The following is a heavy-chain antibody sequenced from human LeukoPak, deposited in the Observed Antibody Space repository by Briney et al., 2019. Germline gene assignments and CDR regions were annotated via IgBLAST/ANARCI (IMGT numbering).Heavy chain of an antibody. Sequence: LGESLKISCKGSGYSFTSYWIGWVRQMPGKGLEWMGIIYPGGSDTRYSPSFQGQVTISADKSISTAYLQWSSLKASDTAMYYCARPRYYDSSGYQYWGQGTLVTVSS. V-gene: IGHV5-51*01. CDR1: GYSFTSYW. D-gene: IGHD3-22*01. CDR2: IYPGGSDT. J-gene: IGHJ4*02. CDR3: ARPRYYDSSGYQY.